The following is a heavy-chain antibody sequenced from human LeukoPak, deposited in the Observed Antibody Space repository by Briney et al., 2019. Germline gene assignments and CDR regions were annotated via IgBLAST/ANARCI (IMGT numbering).Heavy chain of an antibody. J-gene: IGHJ4*02. CDR3: ARTAYGSGSLFDY. V-gene: IGHV4-39*07. D-gene: IGHD3-10*01. CDR2: IYYSGST. Sequence: SETLSLTCTVSGGSISSSSYYWGWIRQPPGKGLEWIGNIYYSGSTYYNPSLESRVTISVDTSKNQFSLKLSSVTAADTAVYYCARTAYGSGSLFDYWGQGTLVTVSS. CDR1: GGSISSSSYY.